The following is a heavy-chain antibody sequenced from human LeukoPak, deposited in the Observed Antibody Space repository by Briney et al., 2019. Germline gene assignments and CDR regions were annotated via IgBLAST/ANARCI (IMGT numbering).Heavy chain of an antibody. V-gene: IGHV3-9*01. CDR2: ISWNSGNI. CDR1: GFTFDDYA. D-gene: IGHD2-21*02. CDR3: AKDFVVVTAQFDY. J-gene: IGHJ4*02. Sequence: PGGSLRLSCAASGFTFDDYAMHWVRQAPGKGLEWVSGISWNSGNIGYADSVKGRFTISRDNAKNSLYLQMNSLRADDTAVYYCAKDFVVVTAQFDYWGQGTLVTVSS.